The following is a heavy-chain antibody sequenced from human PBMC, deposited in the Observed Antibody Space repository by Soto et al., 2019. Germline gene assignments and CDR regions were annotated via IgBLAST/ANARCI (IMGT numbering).Heavy chain of an antibody. CDR1: GYTFTSYG. CDR2: ISAYNGNT. V-gene: IGHV1-18*01. J-gene: IGHJ4*02. D-gene: IGHD3-16*02. CDR3: ARDPGVDQFGGVIALDY. Sequence: ASVKVSCKASGYTFTSYGISWVRQAPGQGLEWMGWISAYNGNTNYAQKLQGRVTMTTDTSTSTAYMELRSLRSDDTAVYYCARDPGVDQFGGVIALDYWGQGTLVTVSS.